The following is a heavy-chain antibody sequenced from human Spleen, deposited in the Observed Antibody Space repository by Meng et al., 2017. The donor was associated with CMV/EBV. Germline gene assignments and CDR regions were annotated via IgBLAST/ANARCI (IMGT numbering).Heavy chain of an antibody. CDR2: IKQDGSEK. Sequence: GESLKISCAASGFTFSSYWMSWVRQAPGKGLEWVANIKQDGSEKYYVDSVKGRFTISRDNAKNSLYLQMNSLRAEDTAVYYCARVLGYCSSTSCYYYYGMDVWGQGTTVTVSS. V-gene: IGHV3-7*01. J-gene: IGHJ6*02. D-gene: IGHD2-2*01. CDR3: ARVLGYCSSTSCYYYYGMDV. CDR1: GFTFSSYW.